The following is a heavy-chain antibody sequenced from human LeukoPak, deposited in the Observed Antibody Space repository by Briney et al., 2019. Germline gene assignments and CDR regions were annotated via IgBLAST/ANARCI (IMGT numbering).Heavy chain of an antibody. CDR3: ARCGSVGASFFDY. V-gene: IGHV4-31*03. CDR1: GGSISSGGYY. Sequence: SQTLSLTCTVSGGSISSGGYYWSWIGQHPGKGLEWIGYIYYSGRTYYNPYLKSRVTISVDTSKNQFSLKLSSVTAADTAVYYCARCGSVGASFFDYWGQGTLVTVSS. CDR2: IYYSGRT. J-gene: IGHJ4*02. D-gene: IGHD1-26*01.